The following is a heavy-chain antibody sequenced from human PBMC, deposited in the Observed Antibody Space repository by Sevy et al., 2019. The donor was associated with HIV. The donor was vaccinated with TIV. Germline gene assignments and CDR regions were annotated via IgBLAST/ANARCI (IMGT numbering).Heavy chain of an antibody. D-gene: IGHD4-17*01. CDR3: ARDLPPSATTVAHFDC. J-gene: IGHJ4*02. V-gene: IGHV3-48*03. CDR2: ISNSGTNI. Sequence: GGALRLSCAASGFSFSSYEMNWVRQAPGKGLEWVSYISNSGTNISYSDSVRGRFTISRDNARNLLYLQMNSLRAEDTAVYYCARDLPPSATTVAHFDCWGQGTLVTVSS. CDR1: GFSFSSYE.